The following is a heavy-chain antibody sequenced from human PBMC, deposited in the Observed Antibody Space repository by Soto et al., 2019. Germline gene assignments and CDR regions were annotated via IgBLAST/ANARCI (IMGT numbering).Heavy chain of an antibody. V-gene: IGHV3-21*06. CDR3: ARESEDLASNFDY. CDR1: GFTFTRYS. J-gene: IGHJ4*02. CDR2: ISSTTNYI. Sequence: GGPLRLSCAASGFTFTRYSMNWVRQAPGKGLEWVSSISSTTNYIYYGDSMKGRFTISRDNAKNSLYLEMNSLRAEDTAVYYCARESEDLASNFDYWGQGTLVTVSS.